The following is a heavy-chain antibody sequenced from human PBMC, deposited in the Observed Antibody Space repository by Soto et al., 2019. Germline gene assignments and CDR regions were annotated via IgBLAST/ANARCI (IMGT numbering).Heavy chain of an antibody. V-gene: IGHV3-33*01. Sequence: QVQLVESGGGVVRPGRSLRLSCAATGFSFSTHGMHWVRQAPGKGLEWVAVIVNDGSEQEYADSVKGRFTISRDNARNILYLQMNNLRAEDTALYYCARDDLYVDNGLDHWGQGNLVTVSS. D-gene: IGHD3-10*02. CDR1: GFSFSTHG. CDR2: IVNDGSEQ. J-gene: IGHJ4*02. CDR3: ARDDLYVDNGLDH.